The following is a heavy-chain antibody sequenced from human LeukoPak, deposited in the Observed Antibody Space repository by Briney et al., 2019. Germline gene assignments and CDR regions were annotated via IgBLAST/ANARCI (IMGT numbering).Heavy chain of an antibody. CDR2: IYYSGST. J-gene: IGHJ6*04. CDR3: ARDSYGMDV. CDR1: GGSVSSGSCY. V-gene: IGHV4-61*01. Sequence: PSETLSLTCTVSGGSVSSGSCYWSWIRQPPGKGLEWIGYIYYSGSTNYNPSLKSRVTISVDTSKNQFSLKLSSVTAADTAVYYCARDSYGMDVWGKGTTVTVSS.